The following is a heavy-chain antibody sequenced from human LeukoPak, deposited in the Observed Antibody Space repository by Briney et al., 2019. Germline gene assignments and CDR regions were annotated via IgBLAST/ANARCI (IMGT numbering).Heavy chain of an antibody. Sequence: SQTLSLTCVISGDSLSSKSAAWNWIRQSPSRGLEWLGRTYYRSKWHNDYTLSVKSRITTNPDTSKNQFSLQLNSVTPEDMAVYYCARSAGHFDYWGQGTLVTVSS. CDR3: ARSAGHFDY. CDR1: GDSLSSKSAA. J-gene: IGHJ4*02. V-gene: IGHV6-1*01. CDR2: TYYRSKWHN.